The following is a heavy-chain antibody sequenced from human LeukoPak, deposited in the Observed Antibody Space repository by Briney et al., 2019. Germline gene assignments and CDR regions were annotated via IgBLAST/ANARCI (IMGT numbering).Heavy chain of an antibody. Sequence: PSETLSLTCTVSGGSISSGSYYWIWIRQPAGKGLEWIGRIYTSGSTNYNPSLKSRVTISVDTSKNQFSLKLSSVTAADTAVYYCARGNCSGGSCYFFDYWGQGTLVTVSS. J-gene: IGHJ4*02. CDR1: GGSISSGSYY. CDR3: ARGNCSGGSCYFFDY. V-gene: IGHV4-61*02. CDR2: IYTSGST. D-gene: IGHD2-15*01.